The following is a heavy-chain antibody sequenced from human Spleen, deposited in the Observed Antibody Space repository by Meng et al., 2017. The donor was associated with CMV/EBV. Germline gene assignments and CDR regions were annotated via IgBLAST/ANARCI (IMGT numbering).Heavy chain of an antibody. CDR1: GYTFINYA. CDR3: ARISTVTYGMDV. Sequence: SVKVSCKASGYTFINYAIIWVRQAPGQGLEWMGGIIPIFGTANYAQKFQGRVTITADKSTSTAYMELSSLRSEDTAVYYCARISTVTYGMDVWGQGTTVTVSS. CDR2: IIPIFGTA. D-gene: IGHD4-11*01. V-gene: IGHV1-69*06. J-gene: IGHJ6*02.